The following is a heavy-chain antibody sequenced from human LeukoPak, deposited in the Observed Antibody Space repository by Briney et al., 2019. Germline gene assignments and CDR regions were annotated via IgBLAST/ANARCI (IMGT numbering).Heavy chain of an antibody. D-gene: IGHD1-1*01. J-gene: IGHJ5*02. CDR2: INPNSGGT. CDR1: GYTFTGYY. CDR3: AGIGLTGTTHNWFDP. Sequence: ASVKVSCKASGYTFTGYYMHWVRQAPGQGLEWMGWINPNSGGTNYAQKFQGRVTMTRDTSISTAYMELSRLRSDDTAVYYCAGIGLTGTTHNWFDPWGQGTPVTVSS. V-gene: IGHV1-2*02.